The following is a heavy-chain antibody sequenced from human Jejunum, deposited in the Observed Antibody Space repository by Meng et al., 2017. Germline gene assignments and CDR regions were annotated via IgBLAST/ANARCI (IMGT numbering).Heavy chain of an antibody. CDR1: AVSTTAPFY. D-gene: IGHD3-10*01. V-gene: IGHV4-4*02. CDR3: ARAVRERYFDS. CDR2: VWPSGAT. J-gene: IGHJ4*02. Sequence: QVPLPESGPWPVNLSGTPPPTFTLSAVSTTAPFYRTWIRQAPGKGLEWIGEVWPSGATYYNPSLSSRITISIDTSNNQFSLEVAFLTAADTAVYYCARAVRERYFDSWGQGTLVTVSS.